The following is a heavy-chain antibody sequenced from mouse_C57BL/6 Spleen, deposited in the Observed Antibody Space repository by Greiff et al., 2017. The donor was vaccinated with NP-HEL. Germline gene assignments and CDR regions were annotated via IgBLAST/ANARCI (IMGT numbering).Heavy chain of an antibody. V-gene: IGHV1-54*01. CDR1: GYAFTNYL. CDR2: INPGSGGT. CDR3: ARSPYYYGSKDYWYFDV. J-gene: IGHJ1*03. Sequence: QVQLQQSGAELVRPGTSVKVSCKASGYAFTNYLIEWVKQRPGQGLEWIGVINPGSGGTNYNEKFKGKATLTADKSSSTAYMQLSSLTSEDSAVYFCARSPYYYGSKDYWYFDVWGTGTTVTVSS. D-gene: IGHD1-1*01.